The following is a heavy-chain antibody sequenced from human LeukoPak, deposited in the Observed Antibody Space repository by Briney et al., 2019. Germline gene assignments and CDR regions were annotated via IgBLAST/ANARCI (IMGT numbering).Heavy chain of an antibody. CDR1: GGSIGSYY. CDR2: IYDSGST. Sequence: PSETLSLTCTVSGGSIGSYYWSWIRQPPGKGLEWIGYIYDSGSTNYNPSLKSRVTISVDTSKNQFSLKLNSVTAADTAVYYCARGYYDSSGYYQSPIFDYWGQGTLVTVSS. V-gene: IGHV4-59*12. D-gene: IGHD3-22*01. CDR3: ARGYYDSSGYYQSPIFDY. J-gene: IGHJ4*02.